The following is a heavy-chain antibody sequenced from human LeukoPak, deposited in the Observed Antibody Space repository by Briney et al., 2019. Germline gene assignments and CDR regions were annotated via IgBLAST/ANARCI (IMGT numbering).Heavy chain of an antibody. J-gene: IGHJ4*02. CDR1: GFTFDDYA. V-gene: IGHV3-9*01. CDR3: ARVYYYSSGSRWGDYFDY. D-gene: IGHD3-10*01. Sequence: GGSLRLSCAASGFTFDDYAMHWVRQAPGKGLEWVSGISWNSFTIGYADSVKGRFTISRDNAKNSLYLQMNSLRAEDTAVYYCARVYYYSSGSRWGDYFDYWGQGTLVTVSS. CDR2: ISWNSFTI.